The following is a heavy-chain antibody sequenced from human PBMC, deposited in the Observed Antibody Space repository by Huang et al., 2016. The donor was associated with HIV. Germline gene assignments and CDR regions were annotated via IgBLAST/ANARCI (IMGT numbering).Heavy chain of an antibody. Sequence: QVQLEQWGAGLLKPSATLSLTCAVYGGSFSGYFWNWLRQSPGKGLEWIGHINHAVVTDYNPSLKSRATISVDTSKNQFALRLTAGTAADTAIDYCAREIMISFGGPFDSWGHGNLVTVSS. J-gene: IGHJ5*01. V-gene: IGHV4-34*02. CDR3: AREIMISFGGPFDS. CDR2: INHAVVT. CDR1: GGSFSGYF. D-gene: IGHD3-16*01.